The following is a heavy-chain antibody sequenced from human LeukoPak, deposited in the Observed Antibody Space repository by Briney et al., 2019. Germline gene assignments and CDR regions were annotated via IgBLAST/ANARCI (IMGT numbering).Heavy chain of an antibody. J-gene: IGHJ4*02. D-gene: IGHD6-19*01. V-gene: IGHV3-21*01. CDR3: ASLGYSSGRNDY. CDR2: ISSSSSYI. Sequence: PGGSLRLSCAASGSTFSSYSMNWVRQAPGKGLEWVSSISSSSSYIYYADSVKGRFTISRDNAKNSLYLQMNSLRAEDTAVYYCASLGYSSGRNDYWGQGTLVTVSS. CDR1: GSTFSSYS.